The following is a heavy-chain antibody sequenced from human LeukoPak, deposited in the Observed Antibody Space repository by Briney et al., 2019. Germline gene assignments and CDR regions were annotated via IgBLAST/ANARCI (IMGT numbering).Heavy chain of an antibody. Sequence: SETLSLTCTVSGGSISSSSYYWGWIRQPPGKGLEWIESIYYSGSTYYNPSLKSRVTISVDTSKNQFSLKLSSVTAADTAVYYCARPHCSGGSCYPFTWFDPWGQGTLVTVSS. CDR3: ARPHCSGGSCYPFTWFDP. D-gene: IGHD2-15*01. CDR1: GGSISSSSYY. V-gene: IGHV4-39*01. CDR2: IYYSGST. J-gene: IGHJ5*02.